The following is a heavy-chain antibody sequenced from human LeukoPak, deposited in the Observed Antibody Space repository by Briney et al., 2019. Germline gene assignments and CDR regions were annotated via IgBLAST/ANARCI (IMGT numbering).Heavy chain of an antibody. Sequence: GGSLRLSCAASGFTFSSYDMHWVRQAPGKGLEWVAFVRYDGGNTYYADSVKGRFTISRDNSKNTLYLQVNSLRAEDTAVYYCAKGYTISSWCAFDYWGQGALVTVSS. CDR2: VRYDGGNT. CDR1: GFTFSSYD. V-gene: IGHV3-30*02. CDR3: AKGYTISSWCAFDY. J-gene: IGHJ4*02. D-gene: IGHD2-15*01.